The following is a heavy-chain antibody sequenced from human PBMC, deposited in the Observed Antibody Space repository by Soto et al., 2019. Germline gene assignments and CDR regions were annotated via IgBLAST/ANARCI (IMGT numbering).Heavy chain of an antibody. J-gene: IGHJ4*02. V-gene: IGHV4-39*01. D-gene: IGHD4-17*01. CDR3: ASDYGDYQFDS. CDR2: IYYSGTT. CDR1: GGSFSSSSYY. Sequence: SETLSLTCTVSGGSFSSSSYYWGWVRQPPGKGLEWVGNIYYSGTTYYNPSLKSRVTISVDTSKNQFSLKLSSVTAADTAVYYCASDYGDYQFDSWGQGTLVTVS.